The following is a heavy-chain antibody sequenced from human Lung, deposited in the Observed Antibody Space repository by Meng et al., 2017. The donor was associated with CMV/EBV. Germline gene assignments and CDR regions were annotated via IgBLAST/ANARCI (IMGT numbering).Heavy chain of an antibody. J-gene: IGHJ4*02. CDR2: IEFDGGDK. Sequence: QVQLGESGGGVVQPGGSLRLSCAASGFTFSSDGMHWVRQAPGRGPEWVAFIEFDGGDKYYADSVKGRFTISRDNSKNTMYLQMNSLKVEDTALYYCAKDVDHWGQGTLVTVSS. CDR1: GFTFSSDG. V-gene: IGHV3-30*02. CDR3: AKDVDH.